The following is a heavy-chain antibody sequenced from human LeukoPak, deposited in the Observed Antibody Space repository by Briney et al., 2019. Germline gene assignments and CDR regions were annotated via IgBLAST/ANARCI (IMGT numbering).Heavy chain of an antibody. CDR2: ISSDGSDK. CDR3: AKGSATTVVTIDY. J-gene: IGHJ4*02. CDR1: GFTFSSYG. V-gene: IGHV3-30*18. D-gene: IGHD4-23*01. Sequence: RSGKSLRLSCAASGFTFSSYGMHWVRQAPGKWLEWVAVISSDGSDKYYADSVKGRFTISRDNSKNTMYLQMNSLRDEDTAVYYCAKGSATTVVTIDYWGQGTLVTVSS.